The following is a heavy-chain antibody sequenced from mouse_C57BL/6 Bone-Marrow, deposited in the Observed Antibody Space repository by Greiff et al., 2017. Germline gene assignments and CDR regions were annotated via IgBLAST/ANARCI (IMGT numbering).Heavy chain of an antibody. Sequence: EVKLVESGGGLVQSGRSLRLSCATSGFTFSDFYMEWVRQAPGKGLEWIAASRNKANDYTTEYSASVKGRFIVSRDTSQSILYLQMNALRAEDTAIYYCARGGGVYYGNPHWYFDVWGTGTTVTVSS. D-gene: IGHD2-1*01. CDR1: GFTFSDFY. J-gene: IGHJ1*03. CDR3: ARGGGVYYGNPHWYFDV. CDR2: SRNKANDYTT. V-gene: IGHV7-1*01.